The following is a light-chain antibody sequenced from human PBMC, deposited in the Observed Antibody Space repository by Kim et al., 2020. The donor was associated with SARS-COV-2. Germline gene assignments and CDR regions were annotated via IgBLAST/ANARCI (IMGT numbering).Light chain of an antibody. CDR3: LQRYSTPLT. V-gene: IGKV1-39*01. CDR2: AAS. CDR1: QSISSY. Sequence: DIQMTQSPSSLSASVGDRVTITCRASQSISSYLNWFQQRPGKAPKLLIYAASSLQSGVPSRFSGSGSGTDFTLTISSLQPEDFATYYCLQRYSTPLTFGEGTKVDIK. J-gene: IGKJ4*01.